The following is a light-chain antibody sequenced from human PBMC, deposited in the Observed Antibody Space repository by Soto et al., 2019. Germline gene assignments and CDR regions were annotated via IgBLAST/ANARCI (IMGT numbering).Light chain of an antibody. J-gene: IGLJ2*01. CDR2: EGS. Sequence: QSALTQPASVSGSPGQSITFSCTGTSSDVGSYNLVSWYQQHPGKAPKLMIYEGSKRPSGVSNRFSGSKSGNTASLTISGLQADDEADYYCCSYAGSRTWVFGGGTKLTVL. V-gene: IGLV2-23*01. CDR1: SSDVGSYNL. CDR3: CSYAGSRTWV.